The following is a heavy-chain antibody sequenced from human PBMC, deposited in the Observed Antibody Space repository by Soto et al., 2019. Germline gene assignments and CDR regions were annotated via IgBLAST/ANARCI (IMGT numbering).Heavy chain of an antibody. Sequence: ASVKVSCKASGYTFTGYYMHWVRQAPGQGLEWMRWINPNSGGTNYAQKFQGRVTMTRDTSISTAYMELSRLRSDDTAVYYCARGEAVTYYDFWSGYRHYYGMDVWGQGTTVTVS. CDR2: INPNSGGT. J-gene: IGHJ6*02. D-gene: IGHD3-3*01. V-gene: IGHV1-2*02. CDR3: ARGEAVTYYDFWSGYRHYYGMDV. CDR1: GYTFTGYY.